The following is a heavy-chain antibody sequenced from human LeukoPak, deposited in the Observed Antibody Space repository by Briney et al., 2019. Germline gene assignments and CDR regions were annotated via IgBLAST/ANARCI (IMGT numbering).Heavy chain of an antibody. CDR1: GFTFSSYA. V-gene: IGHV3-30-3*01. CDR3: ARVRHSWGSTFNY. J-gene: IGHJ4*02. Sequence: GGSLRLSCAASGFTFSSYAMHLVRQAPGKGLEWVAVISYDGSNKYYADSVKGRFTISRDNSKNTLYLQMNSLRAEDTAVYYCARVRHSWGSTFNYWGQGTLVTVSS. D-gene: IGHD7-27*01. CDR2: ISYDGSNK.